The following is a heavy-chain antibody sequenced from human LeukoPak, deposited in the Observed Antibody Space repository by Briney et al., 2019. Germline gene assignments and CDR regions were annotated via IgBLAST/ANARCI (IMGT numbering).Heavy chain of an antibody. V-gene: IGHV3-23*01. CDR3: AKEYNSGD. Sequence: AGGSLRLSCAASGFTFTTYAMSWVRQAPEKGLEWVSGISVSGGTTFYADSVKGRFTISRDNSKNTLYLQMNSLRAGDTAVYYCAKEYNSGDWGQGTRVTVSS. CDR2: ISVSGGTT. D-gene: IGHD1-1*01. CDR1: GFTFTTYA. J-gene: IGHJ4*02.